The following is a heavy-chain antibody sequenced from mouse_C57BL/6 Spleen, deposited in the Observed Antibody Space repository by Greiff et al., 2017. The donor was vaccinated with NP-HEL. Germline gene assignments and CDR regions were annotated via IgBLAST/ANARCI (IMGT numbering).Heavy chain of an antibody. Sequence: QVQLQQPGAELVKPGASVKLSCKASGYTFTSYWMHWVKQRPGQGLEWIGMIHPNSGSTNYNEKFKSKATLTVDKSSSTAYMQLSSLTSEDSAVYYCAREELFYYAMDYWGQGTSVTVSS. V-gene: IGHV1-64*01. CDR3: AREELFYYAMDY. CDR1: GYTFTSYW. D-gene: IGHD1-1*02. J-gene: IGHJ4*01. CDR2: IHPNSGST.